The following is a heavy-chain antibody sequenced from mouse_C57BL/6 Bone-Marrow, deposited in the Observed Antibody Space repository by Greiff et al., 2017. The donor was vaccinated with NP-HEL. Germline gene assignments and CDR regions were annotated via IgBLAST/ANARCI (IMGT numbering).Heavy chain of an antibody. CDR1: GFTFSDYG. CDR3: ARTSFITTVDWYFDV. Sequence: EVKLVESGGGLVKPGGSLKLSCAASGFTFSDYGMHWVRQAPEKGLEWVAYISSGSSTIYYADTVKGRFTISRDNAKNTLFLQMTSLRSEDTAMYYCARTSFITTVDWYFDVWGTGTTVTVSS. D-gene: IGHD1-1*01. J-gene: IGHJ1*03. CDR2: ISSGSSTI. V-gene: IGHV5-17*01.